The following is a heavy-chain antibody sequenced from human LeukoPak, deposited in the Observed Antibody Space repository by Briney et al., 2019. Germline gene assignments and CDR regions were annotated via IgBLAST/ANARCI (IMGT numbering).Heavy chain of an antibody. D-gene: IGHD5-12*01. V-gene: IGHV4-4*09. CDR1: GGSISSYY. J-gene: IGHJ6*02. CDR3: ARRGYGGLAMDV. Sequence: SETLSLTCTVSGGSISSYYWIWLRQPPGKGLEWIGYIYNSGSTNYNPSLKSRVTISVDTSKNQFSLKLSSVTAADTAVYYCARRGYGGLAMDVWGQGTTVTVS. CDR2: IYNSGST.